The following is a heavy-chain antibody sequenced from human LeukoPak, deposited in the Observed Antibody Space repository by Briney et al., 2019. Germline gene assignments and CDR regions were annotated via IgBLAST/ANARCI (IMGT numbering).Heavy chain of an antibody. D-gene: IGHD6-19*01. CDR3: ARETANSSGRGFDC. J-gene: IGHJ4*02. V-gene: IGHV4-4*07. CDR2: IYISGST. CDR1: GGSISSYY. Sequence: PSETLSLTCTVSGGSISSYYWSWIRQPAGKGLEWIGRIYISGSTNYNSYLKSRVTMSVDTSKNQFSLKLSSVTAADTAVYYCARETANSSGRGFDCWGQGTLVTVSS.